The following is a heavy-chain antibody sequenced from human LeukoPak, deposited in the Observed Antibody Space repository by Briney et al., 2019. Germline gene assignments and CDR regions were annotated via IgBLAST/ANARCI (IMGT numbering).Heavy chain of an antibody. CDR2: IYYSGST. V-gene: IGHV4-61*01. D-gene: IGHD3-10*01. Sequence: PSETLSLTCTVSGYSISSGYYWSWIRQPPGKGLEWIGYIYYSGSTNYNPSLKSRVTISVDTSKNQFSLKLSSVTAADTAVYYCAREYGSGAGRFDPWGQGTLVTVSS. CDR3: AREYGSGAGRFDP. CDR1: GYSISSGYY. J-gene: IGHJ5*02.